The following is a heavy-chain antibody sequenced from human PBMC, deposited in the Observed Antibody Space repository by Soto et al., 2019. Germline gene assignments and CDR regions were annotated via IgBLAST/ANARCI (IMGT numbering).Heavy chain of an antibody. CDR3: ARGRPYGMDV. Sequence: ASVKVSCKASGYTFINFFIQWVRQAPGQGLEWMGWINPSSGDTQYVEKFQDRVTMTRDASISTAHMELRRLTTDDTAVYYCARGRPYGMDVWGQGTTVTVSS. V-gene: IGHV1-2*02. CDR1: GYTFINFF. J-gene: IGHJ6*02. CDR2: INPSSGDT.